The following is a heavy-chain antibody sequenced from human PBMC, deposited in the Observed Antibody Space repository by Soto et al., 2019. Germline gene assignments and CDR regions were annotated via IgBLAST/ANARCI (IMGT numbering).Heavy chain of an antibody. CDR2: IRSKAYGGTT. Sequence: GGSLRLSCTASGFTFGDYAMSWFRQAPGKGLEWVGFIRSKAYGGTTEYAASVKGRFTISRDDSKSIAYLQMNSLKTEDTAVYYCTRVPEYCSGGSCYMLADYWGQGTLVTVSS. J-gene: IGHJ4*02. CDR1: GFTFGDYA. D-gene: IGHD2-15*01. CDR3: TRVPEYCSGGSCYMLADY. V-gene: IGHV3-49*03.